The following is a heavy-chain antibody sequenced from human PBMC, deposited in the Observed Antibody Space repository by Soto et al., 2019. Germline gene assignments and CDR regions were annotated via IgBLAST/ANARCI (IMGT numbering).Heavy chain of an antibody. Sequence: ASVKVSCKASSFIFTSYGINWVRQAPGQGLEWMGWISGYNGNTKYGQKFQDRVTLTADTSTATAFMEVRSLRGDDSAVYYCATSGGHHFGMDVWGQGTTVTVSS. D-gene: IGHD2-8*02. J-gene: IGHJ6*02. CDR2: ISGYNGNT. CDR1: SFIFTSYG. CDR3: ATSGGHHFGMDV. V-gene: IGHV1-18*01.